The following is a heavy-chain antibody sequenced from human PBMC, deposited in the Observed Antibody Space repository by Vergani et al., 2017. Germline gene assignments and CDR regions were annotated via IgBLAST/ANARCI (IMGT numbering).Heavy chain of an antibody. CDR3: ARAFRYYDSSGYYQFDY. J-gene: IGHJ4*02. V-gene: IGHV1-69*04. D-gene: IGHD3-22*01. Sequence: QVQLVQSGAEVKKPGSSVQVSCKASGGTFSSYAISWVRQAPGQGLEWMGRIIPILGIANYAQKFQGRVTITADKSTSTAYMELSSLRSEDTAVYYCARAFRYYDSSGYYQFDYWGQGTLVTVSS. CDR2: IIPILGIA. CDR1: GGTFSSYA.